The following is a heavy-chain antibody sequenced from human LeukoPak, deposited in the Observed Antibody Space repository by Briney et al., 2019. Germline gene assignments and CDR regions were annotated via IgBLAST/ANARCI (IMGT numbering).Heavy chain of an antibody. J-gene: IGHJ3*02. CDR3: AKGDYGDYVPPEAFDI. Sequence: GGSLRLSCAASGFTFSSYGMHWVRQAPGKGLEWVAVISYDGSNKYYADSVKGRSTISRDNSKNTLYLQMNSLRAEDTAVYYCAKGDYGDYVPPEAFDIWGQGTMVTVSS. V-gene: IGHV3-30*18. CDR1: GFTFSSYG. CDR2: ISYDGSNK. D-gene: IGHD4-17*01.